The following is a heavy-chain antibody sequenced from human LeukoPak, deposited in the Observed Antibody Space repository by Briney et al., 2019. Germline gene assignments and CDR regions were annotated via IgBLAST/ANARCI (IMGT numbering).Heavy chain of an antibody. Sequence: GGSLRLSCAASGFTVSSNYMSWVRQAPGKGLEWVSVVYSGGSTHYADSVKGRFTISRDSSKNTLYLHMNSLRAEDTAVYYCATADSGSYYSGFDYWGQGTLVTVSS. D-gene: IGHD1-26*01. V-gene: IGHV3-66*01. CDR2: VYSGGST. CDR1: GFTVSSNY. J-gene: IGHJ4*02. CDR3: ATADSGSYYSGFDY.